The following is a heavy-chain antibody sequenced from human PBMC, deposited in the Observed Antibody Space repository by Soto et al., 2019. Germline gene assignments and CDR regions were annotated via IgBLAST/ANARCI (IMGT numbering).Heavy chain of an antibody. J-gene: IGHJ6*02. CDR1: GFSFSTYP. CDR3: AKILSTVTSYYYGMDV. D-gene: IGHD4-17*01. CDR2: ISGSGGDT. Sequence: GGSLRLSRAASGFSFSTYPMTWVRQAPGKRLEGVSSISGSGGDTYYIDSVRGRFTISRDNSKNTVYLQMNSLRAEDTAVYYCAKILSTVTSYYYGMDVWGQGTTVTVSS. V-gene: IGHV3-23*01.